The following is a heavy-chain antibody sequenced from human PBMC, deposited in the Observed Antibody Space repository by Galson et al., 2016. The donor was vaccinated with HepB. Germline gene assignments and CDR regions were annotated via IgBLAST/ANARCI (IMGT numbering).Heavy chain of an antibody. D-gene: IGHD6-6*01. J-gene: IGHJ4*02. V-gene: IGHV3-53*01. Sequence: SLRLSCAASGFTVSSNYMSWVRQAPGKGLEWVSGIYSGGSTYYADSVKGRFTISRDNSKHTLSLQMNSLRAEDTAVYYCAKGIAARPVFDYWGQGTLVTVSS. CDR3: AKGIAARPVFDY. CDR1: GFTVSSNY. CDR2: IYSGGST.